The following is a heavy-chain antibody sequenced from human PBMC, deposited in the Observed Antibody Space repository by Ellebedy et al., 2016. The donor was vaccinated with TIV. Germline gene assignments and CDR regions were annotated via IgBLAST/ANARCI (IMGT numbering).Heavy chain of an antibody. CDR2: LQSGGTT. V-gene: IGHV3-66*02. J-gene: IGHJ4*02. D-gene: IGHD3-10*01. CDR3: ARYYPDY. CDR1: GVTVSSNH. Sequence: PGGSLRLSCAAPGVTVSSNHMNWVRQAPGKGLEWVSVLQSGGTTHYADSVKGRFTISRDNSKNTLYLQMNSLRAEDTAVYYCARYYPDYWGQGTLVTVSS.